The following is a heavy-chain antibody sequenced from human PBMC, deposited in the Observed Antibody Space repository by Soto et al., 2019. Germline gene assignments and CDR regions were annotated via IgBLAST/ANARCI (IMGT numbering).Heavy chain of an antibody. CDR2: ISAYNGNT. Sequence: QVQLVQSGAEVKKPGASVKVSCKASGYTFTSYGISWVRQAPGQGLEWMGWISAYNGNTNYAQKLQGRVTMTTDTATKTAYMELRSLRSDDTAVYYCARPYYDFWSCYSSGDAFDIWGQGTMVTVSS. CDR3: ARPYYDFWSCYSSGDAFDI. CDR1: GYTFTSYG. D-gene: IGHD3-3*01. V-gene: IGHV1-18*01. J-gene: IGHJ3*02.